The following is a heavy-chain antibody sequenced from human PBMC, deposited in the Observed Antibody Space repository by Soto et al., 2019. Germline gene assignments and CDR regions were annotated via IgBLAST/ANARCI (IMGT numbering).Heavy chain of an antibody. CDR2: IYTSGST. Sequence: SETLSLTCTVSGGSISSYYWSWILQPAGKRLEWIGRIYTSGSTNYNPSLKSRVTMSVDTSKNQFSLKLSSVTAADTAVYYCARDTYYYDSSGYLDWFDPWGQGTLVTVSS. V-gene: IGHV4-4*07. CDR3: ARDTYYYDSSGYLDWFDP. J-gene: IGHJ5*02. CDR1: GGSISSYY. D-gene: IGHD3-22*01.